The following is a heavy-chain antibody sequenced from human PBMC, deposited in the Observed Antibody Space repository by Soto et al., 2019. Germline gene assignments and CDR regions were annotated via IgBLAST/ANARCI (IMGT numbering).Heavy chain of an antibody. CDR1: GFTFSSYG. Sequence: QVQLVESGGGVVQPGRSLRLSCAASGFTFSSYGMHWVRQAPGKGLEWVAVIWYDGSNKYYADSVKGRFTISRDNSKNTLYLQMNSLRAEDTAVYYCARAGLYYGSWSSGNDAFDIWGQGTMVTVSS. J-gene: IGHJ3*02. D-gene: IGHD3-10*01. CDR2: IWYDGSNK. V-gene: IGHV3-33*01. CDR3: ARAGLYYGSWSSGNDAFDI.